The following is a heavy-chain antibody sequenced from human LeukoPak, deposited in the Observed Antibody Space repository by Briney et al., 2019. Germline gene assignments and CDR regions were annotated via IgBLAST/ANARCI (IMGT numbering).Heavy chain of an antibody. V-gene: IGHV1-46*01. D-gene: IGHD5-18*01. Sequence: ASVKASCKASGYTFTSYYMHWVRQAPGQGLEWMGIINPSGGSTSYAQKFQGRVTMTRDTSTSTVYMELSSLRSEDTAVYYCARDSTATAMVTWGQGTLVTVSS. CDR2: INPSGGST. CDR1: GYTFTSYY. J-gene: IGHJ5*02. CDR3: ARDSTATAMVT.